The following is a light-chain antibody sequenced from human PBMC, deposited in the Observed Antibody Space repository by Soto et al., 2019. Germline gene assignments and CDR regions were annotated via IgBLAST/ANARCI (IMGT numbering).Light chain of an antibody. Sequence: QSALTQPASVSWSPGQSINISCTGTSSDVGGYNYVSWYQHHPGKAPKLIIYDVSNRPSGVSNPFSGSKSGNTASLTISGLQPEDEADYYCSSYTTSNTRQIVFGTGTKVTVL. CDR2: DVS. V-gene: IGLV2-14*03. CDR3: SSYTTSNTRQIV. CDR1: SSDVGGYNY. J-gene: IGLJ1*01.